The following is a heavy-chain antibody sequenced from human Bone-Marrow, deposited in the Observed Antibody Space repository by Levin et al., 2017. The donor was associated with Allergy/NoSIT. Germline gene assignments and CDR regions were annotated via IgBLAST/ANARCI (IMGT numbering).Heavy chain of an antibody. CDR1: GFRFSDYG. V-gene: IGHV3-30*18. D-gene: IGHD6-19*01. CDR3: AKEFAAGYSNGWPTDY. CDR2: ISTDGRSQ. J-gene: IGHJ4*02. Sequence: GGSLRLSCAASGFRFSDYGMQWVRQAPGKGPEWMAVISTDGRSQYYADSVKGRFTISRDNSKNTVSLQMDSLRVEDTAVYYCAKEFAAGYSNGWPTDYWGQGTPVTVSS.